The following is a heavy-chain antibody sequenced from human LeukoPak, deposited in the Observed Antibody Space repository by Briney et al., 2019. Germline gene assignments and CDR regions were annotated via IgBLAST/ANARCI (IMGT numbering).Heavy chain of an antibody. V-gene: IGHV3-30-3*01. CDR1: GFHFSSYA. Sequence: PGDSLRLFCAASGFHFSSYAMHEVRQAPGKGLEWVAVISYDGSNQYCPDSLKGRFTISRDNSKNPLYLQMNSLRAEDTAVYYCARGYYGMDVWGQGNTVTVSS. J-gene: IGHJ6*02. CDR2: ISYDGSNQ. CDR3: ARGYYGMDV.